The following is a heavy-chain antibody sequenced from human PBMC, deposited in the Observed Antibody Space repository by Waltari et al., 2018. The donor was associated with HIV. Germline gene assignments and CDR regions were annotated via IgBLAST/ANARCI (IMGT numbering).Heavy chain of an antibody. CDR1: GGSLSSSVYY. V-gene: IGHV4-39*01. J-gene: IGHJ6*02. D-gene: IGHD4-4*01. CDR3: ARLGHLLRGRSSDYRYGMDV. Sequence: QLQLPESGPGLVKPSETLSLTCTVSGGSLSSSVYYWGWIRQPPGKGLEWLGSIYYSGGTYYNSSLKSRVTISVDTSKNQFSLRLTSATAADTAAYYCARLGHLLRGRSSDYRYGMDVWGQGTTVTVSS. CDR2: IYYSGGT.